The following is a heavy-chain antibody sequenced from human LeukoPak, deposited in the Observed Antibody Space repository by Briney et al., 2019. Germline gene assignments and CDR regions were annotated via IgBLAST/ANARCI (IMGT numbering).Heavy chain of an antibody. V-gene: IGHV3-30*18. CDR3: GKGPGYSVYDNLPHH. Sequence: PGRSLRLSCAASGFRFSGYGMHWVRQAPGKGLEWVAVISDDGIKIYYGDSVKGRFTISRDNSKNTLNLQMDSLRADDTAVYYCGKGPGYSVYDNLPHHWGQGTLVTVSS. CDR1: GFRFSGYG. J-gene: IGHJ5*02. CDR2: ISDDGIKI. D-gene: IGHD5/OR15-5a*01.